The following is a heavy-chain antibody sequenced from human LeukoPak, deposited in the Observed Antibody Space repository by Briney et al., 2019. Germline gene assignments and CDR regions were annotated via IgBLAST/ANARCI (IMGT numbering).Heavy chain of an antibody. CDR1: GGSFSDNF. CDR3: AGAASSVDYSGSYSPFDY. CDR2: INHSGST. Sequence: PSETLSLTCAVYGGSFSDNFWSWIRQPPGKGLEWIGEINHSGSTNYNPSLKTRLTMSVDTSKNQFSLKLSSVTAADTAVYYCAGAASSVDYSGSYSPFDYWGQGTLVTVSS. J-gene: IGHJ4*02. V-gene: IGHV4-34*01. D-gene: IGHD1-26*01.